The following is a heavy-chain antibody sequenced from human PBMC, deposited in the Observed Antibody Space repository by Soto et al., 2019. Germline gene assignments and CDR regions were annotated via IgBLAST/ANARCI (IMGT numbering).Heavy chain of an antibody. CDR3: AKEGMGGSNWFDP. D-gene: IGHD1-26*01. Sequence: ATLSLACTVSGASINNSYWSWIRQPAGKGLEWIGRIYSSGTTTLNPSLKTRVTMSADTSKNQLSLKLRWVTASDTAVDYCAKEGMGGSNWFDPWGPGTQVTVSS. CDR1: GASINNSY. CDR2: IYSSGTT. V-gene: IGHV4-4*07. J-gene: IGHJ5*02.